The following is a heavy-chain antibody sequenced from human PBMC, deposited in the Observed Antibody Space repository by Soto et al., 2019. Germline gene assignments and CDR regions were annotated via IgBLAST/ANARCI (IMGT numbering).Heavy chain of an antibody. CDR1: GGSISSYY. Sequence: SETLSLTCTVSGGSISSYYWSWIRQPPGKGLEWIGYIYYSGSTNYNPSLKSRVTISVDTSKNQFSLKLSSVTAADTAVYYCARAIVATITLDYWGQGTVVTVSS. J-gene: IGHJ4*02. CDR2: IYYSGST. V-gene: IGHV4-59*01. CDR3: ARAIVATITLDY. D-gene: IGHD5-12*01.